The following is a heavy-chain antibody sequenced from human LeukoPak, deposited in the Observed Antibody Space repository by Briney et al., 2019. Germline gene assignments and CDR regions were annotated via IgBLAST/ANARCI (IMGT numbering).Heavy chain of an antibody. V-gene: IGHV1-2*02. CDR3: ARDYGIAVAGRPESTIK. D-gene: IGHD6-19*01. CDR1: GYTFTGYY. Sequence: ASVKVSCKASGYTFTGYYMHWVRQAPGQGLEWMRWINPNSGGTNYAQKFQGRVTMTRDTSISTAYMELSRLRSDDTAVYYCARDYGIAVAGRPESTIKWGQGTLVTVSS. CDR2: INPNSGGT. J-gene: IGHJ4*02.